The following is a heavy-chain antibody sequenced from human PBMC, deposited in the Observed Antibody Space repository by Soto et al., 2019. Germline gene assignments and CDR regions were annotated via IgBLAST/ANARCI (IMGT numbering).Heavy chain of an antibody. Sequence: PSETLSLTCTVSGGSVSSGSYYWSWIRQPPGKGLEWIGYIYYSGSTNYNPSLKSRVTISVDTSKNQFSLKLSSVTAADTAVYYCASLETYYYDSSGYYYDGETDYWGQGTLVTVSS. CDR3: ASLETYYYDSSGYYYDGETDY. CDR2: IYYSGST. J-gene: IGHJ4*02. V-gene: IGHV4-61*01. D-gene: IGHD3-22*01. CDR1: GGSVSSGSYY.